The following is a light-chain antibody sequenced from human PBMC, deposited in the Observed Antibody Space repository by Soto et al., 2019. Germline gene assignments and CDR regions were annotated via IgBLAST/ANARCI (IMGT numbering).Light chain of an antibody. CDR3: QQYNNWPPT. V-gene: IGKV3-15*01. CDR1: QSVSSN. J-gene: IGKJ2*01. Sequence: EIVMTQSPATLSVSPGERATLSCRASQSVSSNLAWYQQKPGQAPRLLISGASTRAPGIPARFSGSGSGTEFTLTISSLQSEDFAVYYCQQYNNWPPTFGQGTKLEIK. CDR2: GAS.